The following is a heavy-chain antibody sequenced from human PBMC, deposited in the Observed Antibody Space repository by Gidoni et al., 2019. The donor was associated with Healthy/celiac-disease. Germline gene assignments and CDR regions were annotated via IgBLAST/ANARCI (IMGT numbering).Heavy chain of an antibody. CDR3: ASGIAGDAFDI. Sequence: QVQLVQSGAEVKKPGASVKVSCKASGYSLTSYYMHWVRQAPGQGLEWMGIINPSGGSTSYAQKCQGRVTMTRDTSTSTVYMELSSLRSEDTAVYYCASGIAGDAFDIWGQGTMVTVSS. CDR1: GYSLTSYY. V-gene: IGHV1-46*01. CDR2: INPSGGST. J-gene: IGHJ3*02. D-gene: IGHD6-13*01.